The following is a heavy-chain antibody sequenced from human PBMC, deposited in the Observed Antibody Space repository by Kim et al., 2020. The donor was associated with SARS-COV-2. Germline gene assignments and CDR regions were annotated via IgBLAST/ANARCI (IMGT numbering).Heavy chain of an antibody. J-gene: IGHJ4*02. Sequence: ASVKVSCKASGYTFTSYAMHWVRQAPGQRLEWMGWINAGNGNTKYSQKFQGRVTITRDTSASTAYMELSSLRSEDTAVYYCARDIVEGFYYYDSSGATPGRYVGYWGQGTLVTVSS. D-gene: IGHD3-22*01. CDR2: INAGNGNT. CDR3: ARDIVEGFYYYDSSGATPGRYVGY. CDR1: GYTFTSYA. V-gene: IGHV1-3*01.